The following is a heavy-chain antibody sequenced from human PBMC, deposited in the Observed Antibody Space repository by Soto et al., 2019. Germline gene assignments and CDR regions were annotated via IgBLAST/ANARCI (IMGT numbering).Heavy chain of an antibody. CDR1: GYTFTGYY. Sequence: ASVKVSCKASGYTFTGYYMPWVRQAPGQGLEWMGWINPNSGGTNYAQKFQGRVTMTRDTSISTAYMELSRLRSDDTAVYYCARDHYSNYGAGPDYYGMDVWGQGTTVTVSS. J-gene: IGHJ6*02. D-gene: IGHD4-4*01. CDR3: ARDHYSNYGAGPDYYGMDV. CDR2: INPNSGGT. V-gene: IGHV1-2*02.